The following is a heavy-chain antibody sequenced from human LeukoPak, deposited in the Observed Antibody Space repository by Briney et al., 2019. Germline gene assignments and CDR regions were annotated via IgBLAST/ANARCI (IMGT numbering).Heavy chain of an antibody. CDR1: GFSFSSFW. D-gene: IGHD5-24*01. V-gene: IGHV3-7*01. CDR2: INQDGSEK. J-gene: IGHJ4*02. Sequence: PGGSLRLSCAASGFSFSSFWMSWVRQAPGKGLEWVANINQDGSEKNYVDSVKGRFTISRDGAKNLLYLQMNSLRAEDTAVYYCARGEWLDYWGQGTLVTVSS. CDR3: ARGEWLDY.